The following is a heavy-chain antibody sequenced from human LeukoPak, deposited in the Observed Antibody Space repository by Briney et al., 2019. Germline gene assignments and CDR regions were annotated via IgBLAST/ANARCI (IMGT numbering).Heavy chain of an antibody. V-gene: IGHV4-61*02. D-gene: IGHD1-26*01. J-gene: IGHJ6*03. CDR3: ARDVLGGYYYYYYMDV. CDR2: IYTSGST. CDR1: GGSISSGSYY. Sequence: SETLSLTCTVSGGSISSGSYYWSWIRQPAGKGLEWIGRIYTSGSTNYNPSLKSRVTISVDTSKNQFSLKLSSVTAADTAVYYYARDVLGGYYYYYYMDVWGKGTTVTVSS.